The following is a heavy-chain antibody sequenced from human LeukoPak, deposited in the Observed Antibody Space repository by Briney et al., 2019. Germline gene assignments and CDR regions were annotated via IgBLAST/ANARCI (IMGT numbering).Heavy chain of an antibody. CDR1: GFTFDDYA. CDR2: ISWNSGCI. D-gene: IGHD5-12*01. J-gene: IGHJ4*02. Sequence: SLRLSCAASGFTFDDYAMHWVRQAPGKGLEWVSGISWNSGCIGYADSVKGRFTISRDNAKNSLYLQMNSLRAEDTALYYCAGAYSAYDPFDYWGQGILVTVSS. V-gene: IGHV3-9*01. CDR3: AGAYSAYDPFDY.